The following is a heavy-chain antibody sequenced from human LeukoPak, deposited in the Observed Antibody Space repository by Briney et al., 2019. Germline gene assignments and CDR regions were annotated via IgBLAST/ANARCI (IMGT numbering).Heavy chain of an antibody. V-gene: IGHV4-61*02. CDR1: GGSISSGSYY. D-gene: IGHD3-22*01. J-gene: IGHJ3*02. Sequence: PSQTLSLTCTVSGGSISSGSYYWSWIRQPAGKGLEWIGRIYTSGSTNYNPSLKSRVTISVDTSKNQFSLKLSSVTAADTAVYYCARRGARTMIVVVARSRAFDIWGQGTMVTVSS. CDR3: ARRGARTMIVVVARSRAFDI. CDR2: IYTSGST.